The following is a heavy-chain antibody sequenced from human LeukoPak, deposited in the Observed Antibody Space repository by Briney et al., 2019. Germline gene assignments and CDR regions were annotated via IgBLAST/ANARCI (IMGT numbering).Heavy chain of an antibody. V-gene: IGHV3-48*01. J-gene: IGHJ4*02. CDR1: GFTFSSYG. CDR2: ISSSSSTI. D-gene: IGHD2-21*01. CDR3: ARAYCGGDCPRYYFDY. Sequence: GGSLRLSCAASGFTFSSYGIHWVRQAPGKGLEWVAYISSSSSTIYYADSVKGRFTISRDNAKNSLYLQMNSLRAEDTALYYCARAYCGGDCPRYYFDYWGQGTLVTVSS.